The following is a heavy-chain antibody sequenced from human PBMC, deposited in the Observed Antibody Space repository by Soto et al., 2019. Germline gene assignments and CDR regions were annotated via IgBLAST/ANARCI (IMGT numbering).Heavy chain of an antibody. D-gene: IGHD3-22*01. V-gene: IGHV3-23*01. CDR1: GFTFSSYA. Sequence: TGGSLRLSCAASGFTFSSYAMSWVRQAPGKGLEWVSVIGGSGGSTYYADSVKGRFTVSRDNSKKTMSLQMNSLRAEDAAVYYCAKVSGYSGGYYGDRIDYWGQGTLVTVSS. CDR3: AKVSGYSGGYYGDRIDY. CDR2: IGGSGGST. J-gene: IGHJ4*02.